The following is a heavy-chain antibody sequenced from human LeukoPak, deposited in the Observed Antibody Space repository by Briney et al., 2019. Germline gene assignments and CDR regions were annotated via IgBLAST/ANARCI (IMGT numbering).Heavy chain of an antibody. J-gene: IGHJ4*02. D-gene: IGHD3-9*01. CDR3: ARTSLSDYDILTGESNFDY. CDR1: ADSINSRNW. Sequence: SSETLSLTCAVSADSINSRNWWSWVRQSPGKGLEWIGEFCHCGSTNYNPSLKSRATISVDKSKSQFSLKLNSVSAADTAVYYCARTSLSDYDILTGESNFDYWGQGTLVTVSS. V-gene: IGHV4-4*02. CDR2: FCHCGST.